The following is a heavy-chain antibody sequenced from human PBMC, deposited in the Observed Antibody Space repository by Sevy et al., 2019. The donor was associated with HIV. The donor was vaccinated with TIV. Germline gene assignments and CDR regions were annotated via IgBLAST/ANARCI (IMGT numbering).Heavy chain of an antibody. J-gene: IGHJ6*03. CDR1: GFTFGDYA. CDR3: TSTVTTSDYYYYYMDV. Sequence: GGSLRLSCTASGFTFGDYAMSWVRQAPGKGLEWVGFIRSKAYGGTTEYAASVKGRFTISRDDSKSIAYLQMNSLKTEDTAVYYCTSTVTTSDYYYYYMDVWGKGTTVTVSS. CDR2: IRSKAYGGTT. D-gene: IGHD4-4*01. V-gene: IGHV3-49*04.